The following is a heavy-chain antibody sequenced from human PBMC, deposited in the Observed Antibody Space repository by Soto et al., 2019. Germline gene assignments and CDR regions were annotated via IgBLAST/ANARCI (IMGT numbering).Heavy chain of an antibody. CDR1: GFTFSSYG. CDR2: ISYDGSNK. CDR3: AKCYDILTGYLSH. D-gene: IGHD3-9*01. V-gene: IGHV3-30*18. Sequence: GSLRLSCAASGFTFSSYGMHWVRQAPGKGLEWVAVISYDGSNKYYADSVKGRFTISRDNSKNTLYLQMNSLRAEDTAVYYCAKCYDILTGYLSHWGQGTLVTVSS. J-gene: IGHJ4*02.